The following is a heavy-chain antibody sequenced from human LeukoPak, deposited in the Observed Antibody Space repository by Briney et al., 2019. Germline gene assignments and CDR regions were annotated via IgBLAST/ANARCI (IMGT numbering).Heavy chain of an antibody. J-gene: IGHJ3*02. CDR1: GFTFSSYG. CDR3: AKDMGFLVRGDAFDI. Sequence: GGSLRLSCAASGFTFSSYGMHWVRQAPGKGLEWVAVISYDGSNKYYADSVKGRFTISRDNSKNTLYLQMNSLRAEDTAVYYCAKDMGFLVRGDAFDIWGQGTMVTVSS. CDR2: ISYDGSNK. D-gene: IGHD3-10*01. V-gene: IGHV3-30*18.